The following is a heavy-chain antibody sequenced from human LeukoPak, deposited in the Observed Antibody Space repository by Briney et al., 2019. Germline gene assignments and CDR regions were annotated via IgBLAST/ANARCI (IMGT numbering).Heavy chain of an antibody. CDR1: GFIFSNYA. V-gene: IGHV3-23*01. CDR2: ISGSDGST. Sequence: GGSLRLSCAASGFIFSNYAMTWVRQAPGKGLEWVSTISGSDGSTYYADSVKGRFTIFRDDSKNTLYLQMNSLRAEDTAVYYCASVRQTSYFDYWGQGTLVTVSS. CDR3: ASVRQTSYFDY. J-gene: IGHJ4*02. D-gene: IGHD6-6*01.